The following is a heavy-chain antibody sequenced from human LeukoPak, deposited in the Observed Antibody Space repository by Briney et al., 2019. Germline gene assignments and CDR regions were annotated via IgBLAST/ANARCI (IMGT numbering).Heavy chain of an antibody. Sequence: GASVKVSCKASGYTFTSYGISWVRQAPGQGLEWMGWISAYNGNTNYAQKLQGRVTMTTDTSTSTAYMELRSLRSDDTAAYYCARVYYYDSSGYYHFDYWGQGTLVTVSS. CDR3: ARVYYYDSSGYYHFDY. CDR2: ISAYNGNT. V-gene: IGHV1-18*01. CDR1: GYTFTSYG. D-gene: IGHD3-22*01. J-gene: IGHJ4*02.